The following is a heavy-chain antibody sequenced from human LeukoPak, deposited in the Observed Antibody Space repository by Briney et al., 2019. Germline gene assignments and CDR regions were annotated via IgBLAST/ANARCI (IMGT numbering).Heavy chain of an antibody. J-gene: IGHJ4*02. D-gene: IGHD3-22*01. CDR1: GFTVSSNY. V-gene: IGHV3-66*01. CDR2: IYSGGST. CDR3: AREASGYSPPDY. Sequence: GGSLRLSCAASGFTVSSNYMSWVRQAPGKGLEWVSVIYSGGSTYYADSVKGRFTISRDNSKNTLYLQMNSLRAEDTAVYYCAREASGYSPPDYWGQGTLVTVSS.